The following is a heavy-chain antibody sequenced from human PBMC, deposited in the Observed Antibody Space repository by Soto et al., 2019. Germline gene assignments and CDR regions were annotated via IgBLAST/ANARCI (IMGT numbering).Heavy chain of an antibody. Sequence: EVQLVESGGGLVQPGGSLRLSCAASGFTVSSNYMTWVRQAPGKGLEWVSVIYSGGSTFYADSVKGRFTISRDNSKNTLYLQMNSLRGEDTAMYYCARDRGCSRPGCQGIGVHAFDIWGQGTMVTVSS. CDR1: GFTVSSNY. CDR2: IYSGGST. D-gene: IGHD2-2*01. J-gene: IGHJ3*02. CDR3: ARDRGCSRPGCQGIGVHAFDI. V-gene: IGHV3-66*01.